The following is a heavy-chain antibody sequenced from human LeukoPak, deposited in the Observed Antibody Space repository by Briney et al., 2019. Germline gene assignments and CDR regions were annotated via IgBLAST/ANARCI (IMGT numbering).Heavy chain of an antibody. CDR3: ARGRDGYNFDAFDI. V-gene: IGHV1-69*13. D-gene: IGHD5-24*01. Sequence: ASVKVSCKAPGGTFSSYAISWVRQAPGQGLEWMGGIIPIFGTANYAQKFQGRVTITADESTSTAYMELSSLRSEDTAVYYCARGRDGYNFDAFDIWGQGTMVTVSS. CDR1: GGTFSSYA. J-gene: IGHJ3*02. CDR2: IIPIFGTA.